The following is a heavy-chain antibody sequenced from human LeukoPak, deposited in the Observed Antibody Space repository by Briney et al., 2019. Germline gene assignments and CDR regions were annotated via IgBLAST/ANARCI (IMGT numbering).Heavy chain of an antibody. CDR2: IYYSGST. D-gene: IGHD2-21*02. CDR3: ARVVTYCYYYMDV. V-gene: IGHV4-39*01. J-gene: IGHJ6*03. Sequence: SETLSLTCTVSGGSISSRSYYWGWIRQPPGKGLEWIGSIYYSGSTYYNSSLKSRVTISVDTSKNQFSLKLSSVTAADTAVYYCARVVTYCYYYMDVWGKGTTVTVSS. CDR1: GGSISSRSYY.